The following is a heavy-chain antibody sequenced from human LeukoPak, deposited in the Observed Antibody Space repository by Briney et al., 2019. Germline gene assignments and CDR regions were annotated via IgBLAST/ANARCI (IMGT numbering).Heavy chain of an antibody. D-gene: IGHD2-2*02. J-gene: IGHJ3*02. CDR3: ARPRYCSSTSCYSSDAFDI. Sequence: SETLSLTCAVSGYSISSGYYWGWIRQPPGKGLEWIGSIYHSGSTYYNPSLKSRVTISVDTSKNQFSLKLSSVTAADTAVYYCARPRYCSSTSCYSSDAFDIWGQGTVVTVSS. CDR1: GYSISSGYY. CDR2: IYHSGST. V-gene: IGHV4-38-2*01.